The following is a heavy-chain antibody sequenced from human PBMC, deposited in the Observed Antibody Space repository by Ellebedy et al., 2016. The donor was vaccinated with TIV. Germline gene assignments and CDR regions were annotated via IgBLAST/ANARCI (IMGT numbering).Heavy chain of an antibody. V-gene: IGHV3-11*04. Sequence: GESLKISCAASGFPVTSNYMNWVRQAPGRGLEWVSYISGSGTITYYADSVRGRFTVSRDNAKNSLYLQMNSLRAEDTAVYYCARDGPQSSSSGPYFDYWGQGTLVTVSS. CDR2: ISGSGTIT. D-gene: IGHD6-6*01. CDR1: GFPVTSNY. J-gene: IGHJ4*02. CDR3: ARDGPQSSSSGPYFDY.